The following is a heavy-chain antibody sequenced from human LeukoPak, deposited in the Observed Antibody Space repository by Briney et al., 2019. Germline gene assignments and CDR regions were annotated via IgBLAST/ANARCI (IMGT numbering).Heavy chain of an antibody. CDR2: ISGSDDGT. D-gene: IGHD2-15*01. V-gene: IGHV3-23*01. J-gene: IGHJ4*02. CDR1: GFTVSSNS. CDR3: AKSPVSSCRGSFCYPFDY. Sequence: GGSLRLSCTVSGFTVSSNSMSWVRQIPGKGLEWVSAISGSDDGTYYADSVKGRFTISRDDSRNTLYLQMNTLRAEDTAVYFCAKSPVSSCRGSFCYPFDYWGQGNLVTVSS.